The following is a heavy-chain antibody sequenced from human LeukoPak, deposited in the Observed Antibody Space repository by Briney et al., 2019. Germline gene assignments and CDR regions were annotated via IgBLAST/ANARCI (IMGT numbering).Heavy chain of an antibody. Sequence: EASVKVSCKASGYTFTGYYMHWVRQAPGQGLEWMGWINPNSGGTNYAQKFQGRVTMTRDTSISTAYMELSRLRSDDTAVYYCAREEQWLVRNWFDPWGQGTLVTVSS. D-gene: IGHD6-19*01. J-gene: IGHJ5*02. CDR2: INPNSGGT. CDR1: GYTFTGYY. CDR3: AREEQWLVRNWFDP. V-gene: IGHV1-2*02.